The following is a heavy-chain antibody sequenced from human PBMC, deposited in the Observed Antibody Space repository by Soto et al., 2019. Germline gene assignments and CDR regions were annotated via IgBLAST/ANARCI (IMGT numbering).Heavy chain of an antibody. Sequence: QVQLQESGPGLVKPSQTLSLTCTVSGGSISSGGYYWSWSRQHAGKGLEWIGYIHYSGSTYYNPSLKSRITISLDTSKNQFSLKLSSVTAADTAVYYCARVAHYYDSSGYPGSLDYWGQGTLVTVSS. CDR2: IHYSGST. D-gene: IGHD3-22*01. J-gene: IGHJ4*02. V-gene: IGHV4-31*03. CDR3: ARVAHYYDSSGYPGSLDY. CDR1: GGSISSGGYY.